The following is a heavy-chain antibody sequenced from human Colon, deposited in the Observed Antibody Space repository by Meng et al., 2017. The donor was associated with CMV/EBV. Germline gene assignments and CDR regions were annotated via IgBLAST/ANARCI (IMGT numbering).Heavy chain of an antibody. Sequence: CAASGFTFRSSGMHWVRQAPGKELEWVAIISYNESVKYYADFVKGRFTISRDNSKDTLFLQMNSLRVEDTAVYYCAKGLATVTTSLDWGQGTLVTVSS. CDR1: GFTFRSSG. J-gene: IGHJ4*02. V-gene: IGHV3-30*18. D-gene: IGHD4-17*01. CDR3: AKGLATVTTSLD. CDR2: ISYNESVK.